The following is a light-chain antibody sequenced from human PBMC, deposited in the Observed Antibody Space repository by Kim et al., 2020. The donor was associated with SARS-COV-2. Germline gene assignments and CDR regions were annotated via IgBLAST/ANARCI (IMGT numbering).Light chain of an antibody. CDR2: GGA. CDR1: QSVRSS. Sequence: SPGERATLSCRASQSVRSSFACYQQRPGRAARRLLYGGATRATDISARLSGSGSGREFTLTIRSLQSEDLAVYYCQQYNDWPLLSFGGGTKVDIK. V-gene: IGKV3-15*01. J-gene: IGKJ4*02. CDR3: QQYNDWPLLS.